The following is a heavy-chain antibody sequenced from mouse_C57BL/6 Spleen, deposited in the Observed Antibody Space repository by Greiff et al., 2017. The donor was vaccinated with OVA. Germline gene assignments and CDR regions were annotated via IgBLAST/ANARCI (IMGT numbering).Heavy chain of an antibody. Sequence: EVKLQQSGPELVKPGASVKISCKASGYTFTDYYMNWVKQSPGKSLEWIGDINPNNGGTSYNQKFKGKATLTVDKSSSTAYMELRSLTSEDSAVYYCARVWDTWFAYWGQGTLVTVSA. D-gene: IGHD4-1*01. J-gene: IGHJ3*01. V-gene: IGHV1-26*01. CDR1: GYTFTDYY. CDR3: ARVWDTWFAY. CDR2: INPNNGGT.